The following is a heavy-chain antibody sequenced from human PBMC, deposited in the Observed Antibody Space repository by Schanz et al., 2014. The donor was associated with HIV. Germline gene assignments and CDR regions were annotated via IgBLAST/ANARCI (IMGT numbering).Heavy chain of an antibody. D-gene: IGHD2-2*01. CDR2: INQDGSEK. J-gene: IGHJ4*02. CDR1: RLTFSSFW. Sequence: EVKLVESGGGLVQPRGSLRVSCAASRLTFSSFWMSWVRQVPGKGLEWVANINQDGSEKNYVESVEGRFTISRDNTKNILYLQMNSLRVEDTGVYYCARDSQLFCSSTSCLFDCWGQGTLVTVSS. V-gene: IGHV3-7*01. CDR3: ARDSQLFCSSTSCLFDC.